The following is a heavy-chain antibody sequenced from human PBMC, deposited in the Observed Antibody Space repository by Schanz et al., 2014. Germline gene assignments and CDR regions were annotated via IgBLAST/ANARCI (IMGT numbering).Heavy chain of an antibody. CDR1: GYTFTSYY. Sequence: QVQLVQSGAEVKKPGASVRVSCKASGYTFTSYYMHWVRQAPGQGPELMGWINAHTGNTQYAQKFQGRVNMTRDTVTTTVHLELTRRRTDDTAIYYCARVHSATYHYNSPGAFDIGGQGTRVTVSS. CDR2: INAHTGNT. D-gene: IGHD3-10*01. J-gene: IGHJ3*02. V-gene: IGHV1-2*02. CDR3: ARVHSATYHYNSPGAFDI.